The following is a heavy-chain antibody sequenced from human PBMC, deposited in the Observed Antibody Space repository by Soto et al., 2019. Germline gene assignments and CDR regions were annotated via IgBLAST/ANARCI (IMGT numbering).Heavy chain of an antibody. CDR2: MNPNNGNA. D-gene: IGHD6-25*01. CDR3: ARRKERSGPYYLDL. CDR1: GFTFITYD. Sequence: ASLQVLSKASGFTFITYDFSWVRQAAGQGLEWMGWMNPNNGNAGFAQKFRGRINMTRNTSISTAYLELSSLRSDDSAVYFCARRKERSGPYYLDLWGQGTQV. V-gene: IGHV1-8*01. J-gene: IGHJ4*02.